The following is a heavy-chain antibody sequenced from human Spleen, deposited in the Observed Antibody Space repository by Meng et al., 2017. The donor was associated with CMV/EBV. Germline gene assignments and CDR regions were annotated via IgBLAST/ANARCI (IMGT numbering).Heavy chain of an antibody. J-gene: IGHJ6*02. CDR1: GFTFDDYA. CDR2: ISWNSGSI. D-gene: IGHD3-3*01. Sequence: SLKISCAASGFTFDDYAMHWVRQAPGKGLEWVSGISWNSGSIGYADSVKGRFTISRDNAKNSLYLQMNSLRAEDTAAYYCARAEGLRFLEWYSYGMDVWGQGTTVTVSS. V-gene: IGHV3-9*01. CDR3: ARAEGLRFLEWYSYGMDV.